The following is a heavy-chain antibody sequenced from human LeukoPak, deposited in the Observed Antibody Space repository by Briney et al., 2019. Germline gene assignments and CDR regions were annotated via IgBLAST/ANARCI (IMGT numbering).Heavy chain of an antibody. CDR1: GFTFSSYA. V-gene: IGHV3-30-3*01. CDR2: ISYDGSNK. D-gene: IGHD4-23*01. Sequence: PGGSLRLSCAASGFTFSSYAMHWVRQAPGKGLEWVAVISYDGSNKYYADSVKGRFTISRDNSKNTLYLQMNSLRAEDTAVYYCAAVVTGGAFDTWGQGTMVTVSS. CDR3: AAVVTGGAFDT. J-gene: IGHJ3*02.